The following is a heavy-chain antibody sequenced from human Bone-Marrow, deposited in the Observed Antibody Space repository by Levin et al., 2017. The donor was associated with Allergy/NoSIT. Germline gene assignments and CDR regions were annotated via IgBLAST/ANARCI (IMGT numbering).Heavy chain of an antibody. CDR2: ISSSGSTI. Sequence: GESLKISCAASGFTFSDYYMSWIRQAPGKGLEWVSYISSSGSTIYYADSVKGRFTISRDNAKNSLYLQMNSLRAEDTAVYYCARDEGIYSSSWYYDYWGQGTLVTVSS. D-gene: IGHD6-13*01. CDR3: ARDEGIYSSSWYYDY. J-gene: IGHJ4*02. V-gene: IGHV3-11*01. CDR1: GFTFSDYY.